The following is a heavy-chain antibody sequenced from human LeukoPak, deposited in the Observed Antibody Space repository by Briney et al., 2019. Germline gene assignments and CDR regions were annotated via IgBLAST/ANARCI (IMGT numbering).Heavy chain of an antibody. CDR3: AKDTARPPFYYFDY. Sequence: GGSLRLSCAASGFTFSTYAMIWVRQAPGKGLEWVSAISGSGVSTYYADSVKGRFTISRDNSKNTLYLQMNSLRAEDTAVYYCAKDTARPPFYYFDYWGQGTLVTVSS. V-gene: IGHV3-23*01. J-gene: IGHJ4*02. CDR1: GFTFSTYA. D-gene: IGHD2-21*02. CDR2: ISGSGVST.